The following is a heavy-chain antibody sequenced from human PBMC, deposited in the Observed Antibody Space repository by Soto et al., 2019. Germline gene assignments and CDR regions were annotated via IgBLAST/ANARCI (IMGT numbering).Heavy chain of an antibody. J-gene: IGHJ4*02. Sequence: SVEVSCKASGGTFSSYSISWVRQAAGQGLEWMGGIIPVFGSTNYAQNFKDRVSCSADESTGTAYMELRSLRSEDTAVYYCARVGAPGTTLDYYDYWAQGTPVTV. CDR1: GGTFSSYS. D-gene: IGHD1-1*01. CDR3: ARVGAPGTTLDYYDY. V-gene: IGHV1-69*13. CDR2: IIPVFGST.